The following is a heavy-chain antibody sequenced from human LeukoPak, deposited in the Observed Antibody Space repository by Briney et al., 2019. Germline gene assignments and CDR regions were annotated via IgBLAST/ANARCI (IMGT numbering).Heavy chain of an antibody. D-gene: IGHD2-2*01. CDR2: INPNSGGT. CDR3: ARFTYCSSTSCYPFDY. J-gene: IGHJ4*02. V-gene: IGHV1-2*06. CDR1: GYTFTGYY. Sequence: ASVKVSCKASGYTFTGYYMHWVRQAPGQGLEWMGRINPNSGGTNYAQKFQGRVTMTRDTSISTPYMELSRLRSDDTAVYYCARFTYCSSTSCYPFDYWGQGTLVTVSS.